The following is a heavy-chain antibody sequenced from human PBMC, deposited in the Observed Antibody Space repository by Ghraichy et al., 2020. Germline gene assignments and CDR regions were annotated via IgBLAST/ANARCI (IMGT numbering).Heavy chain of an antibody. V-gene: IGHV4-34*01. D-gene: IGHD2-21*01. CDR1: GGSFSGYY. CDR2: INDSGGT. CDR3: AKARISGAYCSGDYCYQAPWFDP. Sequence: SETLSLTCAVYGGSFSGYYWSWIRQPPGKGLEWIGEINDSGGTDYNPSLKSRVTISIDTSNNQFSLKLSSVTAAATAVYYCAKARISGAYCSGDYCYQAPWFDPWGQGTLVTVSS. J-gene: IGHJ5*02.